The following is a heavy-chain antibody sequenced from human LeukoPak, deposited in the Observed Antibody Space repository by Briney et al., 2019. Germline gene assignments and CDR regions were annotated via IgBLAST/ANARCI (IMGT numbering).Heavy chain of an antibody. D-gene: IGHD1-26*01. CDR2: ISWNSGSI. V-gene: IGHV3-9*03. CDR3: AKSGAPFIVGATSPFDY. J-gene: IGHJ4*02. CDR1: VFTFDDYA. Sequence: GRSLRLSCAASVFTFDDYAMHWVRQAPGKGLEWVSGISWNSGSIGYADSVKGRFTISRDNAKNSLYLQMNSLRAEDMALYYCAKSGAPFIVGATSPFDYWGQGTLVTVSS.